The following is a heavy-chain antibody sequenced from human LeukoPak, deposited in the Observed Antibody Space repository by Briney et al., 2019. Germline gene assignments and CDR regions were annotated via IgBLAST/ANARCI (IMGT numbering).Heavy chain of an antibody. V-gene: IGHV4-38-2*02. CDR1: GYSISSGYY. CDR3: AREDYGDYGAFDY. D-gene: IGHD4-17*01. CDR2: IYHSGST. Sequence: IPSETLSLTCTVSGYSISSGYYWGWIRQPPGKGLEWIGSIYHSGSTYYNPSLKSRVTISVDTSKNQFSLKLSSVTAADTAVYFCAREDYGDYGAFDYWGQGTLVTVSS. J-gene: IGHJ4*02.